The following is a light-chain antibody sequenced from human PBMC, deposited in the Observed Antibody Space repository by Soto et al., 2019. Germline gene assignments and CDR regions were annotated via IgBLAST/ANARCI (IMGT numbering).Light chain of an antibody. J-gene: IGLJ2*01. Sequence: QSVLTQPPSVSGAPGQRVTISCTGSSSNIGAGYDVHWYQQLPGTAPKLLIYGNSNRPSGVPDRFSGSKSGTSASLAITGLQADDDADYYCQSYDSSLRAVVFGGGTKLTVL. CDR1: SSNIGAGYD. CDR3: QSYDSSLRAVV. V-gene: IGLV1-40*01. CDR2: GNS.